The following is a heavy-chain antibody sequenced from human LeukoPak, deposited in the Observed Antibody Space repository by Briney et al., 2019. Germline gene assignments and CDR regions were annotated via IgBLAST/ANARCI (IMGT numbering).Heavy chain of an antibody. CDR2: IIPIFGTA. J-gene: IGHJ4*02. Sequence: GASVKVSCKASGGTFSSYAISWVRQAPGQGLEWMGGIIPIFGTANYAQEFQGRVTITTDESTSTAYMELSSLRSEDTAVYYCAREGRLGELSLQFDYWGQGTLVTVSS. D-gene: IGHD3-16*02. CDR1: GGTFSSYA. CDR3: AREGRLGELSLQFDY. V-gene: IGHV1-69*05.